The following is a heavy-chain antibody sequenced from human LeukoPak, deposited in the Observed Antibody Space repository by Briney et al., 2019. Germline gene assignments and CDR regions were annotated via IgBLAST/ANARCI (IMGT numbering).Heavy chain of an antibody. CDR2: IYYSGST. Sequence: KPSETLSLTCTVSGGSISSYYWSWIRQPPGKGLEWIGYIYYSGSTNYNPSLKSRVTISVDTSKNQFSLKLSSVTAADTAVYYCARGAVAGKGKGDFQHWGQGTLVTVSS. CDR3: ARGAVAGKGKGDFQH. J-gene: IGHJ1*01. CDR1: GGSISSYY. D-gene: IGHD6-19*01. V-gene: IGHV4-59*08.